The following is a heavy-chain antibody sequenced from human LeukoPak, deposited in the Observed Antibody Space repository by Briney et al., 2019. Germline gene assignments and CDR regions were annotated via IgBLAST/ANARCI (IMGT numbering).Heavy chain of an antibody. CDR3: ARHVTGDGYNPLYFDY. Sequence: SETLFLTCTVSGGSISSYYWSWIRQPPGKGLEWIGYIYTSGSTNYNPSLKSRVTISVDTSKNQFSLKLSSVTAADTAVYYCARHVTGDGYNPLYFDYWGQGTMVTVSS. CDR2: IYTSGST. J-gene: IGHJ4*02. D-gene: IGHD5-24*01. V-gene: IGHV4-4*09. CDR1: GGSISSYY.